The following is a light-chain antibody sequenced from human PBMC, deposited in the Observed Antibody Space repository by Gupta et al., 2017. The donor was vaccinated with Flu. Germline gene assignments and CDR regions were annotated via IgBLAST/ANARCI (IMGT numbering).Light chain of an antibody. Sequence: CSGNNLGNKYACWYQQKPGQSPTLVIYQDTKRPSGIPERFSGSNSGSTATLTISGTQAMDEADYCCQTWDSNYWVFGGGTKLTVL. CDR2: QDT. J-gene: IGLJ3*02. CDR1: NLGNKY. CDR3: QTWDSNYWV. V-gene: IGLV3-1*01.